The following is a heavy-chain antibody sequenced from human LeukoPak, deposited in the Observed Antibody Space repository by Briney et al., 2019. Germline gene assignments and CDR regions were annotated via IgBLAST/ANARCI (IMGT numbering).Heavy chain of an antibody. D-gene: IGHD2-2*01. CDR3: ARLEVPAAINYYYYYMDV. Sequence: SETLSRTCTVSGGSISSYYWSWIRQPPGKGLEWIGYIYYSGGTNYNPSLKSRVTISVDTSKNQFSLKLSSVTAADTAVYYCARLEVPAAINYYYYYMDVWGKGTTVTVSS. J-gene: IGHJ6*03. CDR2: IYYSGGT. CDR1: GGSISSYY. V-gene: IGHV4-59*01.